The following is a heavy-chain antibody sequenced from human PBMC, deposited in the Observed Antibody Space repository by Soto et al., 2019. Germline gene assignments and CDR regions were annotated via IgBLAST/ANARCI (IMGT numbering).Heavy chain of an antibody. Sequence: GGSLRLSCVASGFTFGSRAMSWVRQAPGEGLEWVSTITDTGGDTKYADSVRGRFTISRDNSKNTLYLQMSSLRAEDSAVYYCARDLPRSFRVVPFDFWGQGTLVTVSS. CDR1: GFTFGSRA. J-gene: IGHJ4*02. V-gene: IGHV3-23*01. CDR3: ARDLPRSFRVVPFDF. D-gene: IGHD3-3*01. CDR2: ITDTGGDT.